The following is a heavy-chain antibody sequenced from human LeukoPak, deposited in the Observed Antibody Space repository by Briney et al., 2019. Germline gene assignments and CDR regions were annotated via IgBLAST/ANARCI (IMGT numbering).Heavy chain of an antibody. CDR1: GFSFSGSG. CDR2: IHSSSSPI. J-gene: IGHJ4*02. D-gene: IGHD3-3*02. Sequence: GGSLRLSCAASGFSFSGSGMNWVRQAPGRGLEWVAYIHSSSSPIYYADSVQGRFTISRDNAKNSLYLQMNSLRAEDAAVYYCARDFSIDLNFWGQGTLVTVSP. V-gene: IGHV3-48*01. CDR3: ARDFSIDLNF.